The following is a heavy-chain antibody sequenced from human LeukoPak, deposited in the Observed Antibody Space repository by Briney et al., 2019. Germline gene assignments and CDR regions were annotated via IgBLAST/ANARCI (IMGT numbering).Heavy chain of an antibody. Sequence: ASVKVSCKGSGYSFGSFGINWVRQAPGQGLEWMRWISAYNGDTNYAQKFQGRVTMTTDTSTSTAYMDLMSLRSDDTAVYYCARGGYYGSGSFPDYWGQGTLVTVSS. CDR1: GYSFGSFG. V-gene: IGHV1-18*01. CDR3: ARGGYYGSGSFPDY. CDR2: ISAYNGDT. J-gene: IGHJ4*02. D-gene: IGHD3-10*01.